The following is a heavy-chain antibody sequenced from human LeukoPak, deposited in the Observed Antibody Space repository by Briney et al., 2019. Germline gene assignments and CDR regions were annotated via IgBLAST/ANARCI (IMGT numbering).Heavy chain of an antibody. Sequence: PSETLSLTCAVYGGSFSGYYWSWIRQPPGKGLEWIGEINHSGSTNYNPSLKCRVTISVDTSKNQFSLKLSSVTAADTAVYYCARERNIVVVPAAGYGMDVWGQGTTVTVSS. D-gene: IGHD2-2*01. CDR3: ARERNIVVVPAAGYGMDV. V-gene: IGHV4-34*01. CDR1: GGSFSGYY. CDR2: INHSGST. J-gene: IGHJ6*02.